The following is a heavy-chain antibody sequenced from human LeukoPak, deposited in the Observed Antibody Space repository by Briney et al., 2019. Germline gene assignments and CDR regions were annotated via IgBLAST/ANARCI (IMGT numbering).Heavy chain of an antibody. CDR2: IKQDGSEK. CDR3: ARDLKIPLVGELPPRDYYYYYGMDV. D-gene: IGHD3-10*01. V-gene: IGHV3-7*05. CDR1: GFTFSSYW. J-gene: IGHJ6*02. Sequence: GGSLRLSCAASGFTFSSYWMSWVRQAPGKGLEWVANIKQDGSEKYYVDSVKGRFTISRDNAKNSLYLQMNSLRAEDTAVYYCARDLKIPLVGELPPRDYYYYYGMDVWGQGTTVTVSS.